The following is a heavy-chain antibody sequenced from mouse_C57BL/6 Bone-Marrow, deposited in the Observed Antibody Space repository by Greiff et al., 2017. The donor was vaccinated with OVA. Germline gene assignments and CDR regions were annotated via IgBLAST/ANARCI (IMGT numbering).Heavy chain of an antibody. CDR2: INYDGSST. CDR3: ARESCNYAMDY. CDR1: GFTFSDYY. Sequence: EVQLVESEGGLVQPGSSMKLSCTASGFTFSDYYMPWVRQVPEKGLEWVANINYDGSSTYYLDSLKSRFIISRDNAKNTLYLQISRLKSEDTAAYYCARESCNYAMDYWGQGTSVTVSS. V-gene: IGHV5-16*01. J-gene: IGHJ4*01.